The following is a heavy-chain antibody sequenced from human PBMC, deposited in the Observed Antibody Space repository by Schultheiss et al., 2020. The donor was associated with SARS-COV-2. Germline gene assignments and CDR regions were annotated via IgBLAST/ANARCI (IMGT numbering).Heavy chain of an antibody. V-gene: IGHV4-59*01. CDR1: GGSITSYY. CDR3: ARETDDAFDI. D-gene: IGHD1-14*01. CDR2: IYYSGTT. Sequence: SETLSLTCTVSGGSITSYYWGWIRQPPGKGLEWIGYIYYSGTTNYNPSLKSRVTISVDTSKNQFSLKLSSVTAADTAVYYCARETDDAFDIWGQGTMVTVSS. J-gene: IGHJ3*02.